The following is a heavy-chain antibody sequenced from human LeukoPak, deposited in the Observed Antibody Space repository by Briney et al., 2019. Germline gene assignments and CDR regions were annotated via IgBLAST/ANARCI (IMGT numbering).Heavy chain of an antibody. CDR2: ISYIGST. Sequence: SETLSLTCAVSADSFSSHYWTWIRQPPGKGLEWIGYISYIGSTNYNPSLKSRVTISIDTSKNQFSLKLSSVTAADTAVYYCARAWNSYAFDIWGQGTMVTVSS. D-gene: IGHD1-7*01. J-gene: IGHJ3*02. V-gene: IGHV4-59*11. CDR1: ADSFSSHY. CDR3: ARAWNSYAFDI.